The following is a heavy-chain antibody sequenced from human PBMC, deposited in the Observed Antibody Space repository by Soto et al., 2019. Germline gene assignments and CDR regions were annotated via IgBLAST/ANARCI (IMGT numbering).Heavy chain of an antibody. J-gene: IGHJ4*02. CDR1: GFTFSSYG. V-gene: IGHV3-30*18. Sequence: GGSLRLSCAASGFTFSSYGMHWVRQAPGKGLEWVAVISYDGSNKYYADSVKGRFTISRDNSKNTLYLQMNSLRAEDTAVYYCAKDRNDVYDSSGYYSPLGYWGQGTLVTVSS. CDR3: AKDRNDVYDSSGYYSPLGY. D-gene: IGHD3-22*01. CDR2: ISYDGSNK.